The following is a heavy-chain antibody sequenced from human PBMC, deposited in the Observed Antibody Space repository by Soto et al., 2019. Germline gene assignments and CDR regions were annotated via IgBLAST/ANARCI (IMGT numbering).Heavy chain of an antibody. D-gene: IGHD6-19*01. J-gene: IGHJ4*02. CDR2: IKRKSDGETT. V-gene: IGHV3-15*07. Sequence: EVQLVESGGGLVKPGGSLTLYCAASGFAFSNAWMHWVRQAPGTGLEWVGRIKRKSDGETTDYAAPVRGRFGISRDDSRNTLHLQMNSLRNEDTAVYYCTTGVNQWLANDYWGQGTLVTVSS. CDR1: GFAFSNAW. CDR3: TTGVNQWLANDY.